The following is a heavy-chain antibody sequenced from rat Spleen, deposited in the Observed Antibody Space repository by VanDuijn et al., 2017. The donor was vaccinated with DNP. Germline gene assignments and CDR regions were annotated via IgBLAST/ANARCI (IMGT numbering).Heavy chain of an antibody. Sequence: EVQLVESGGGLVQPGRSLKLFCAASGFTFSDYAMAWVRQAPNTGLEWVATISYDGLRTYYRDSVKGRFTISRDNAKSTLYLQMDSLRSEDTATYYCATLGLQWSGDYYTMDAWGQGVMVTVSS. V-gene: IGHV5-17*01. J-gene: IGHJ2*01. CDR1: GFTFSDYA. CDR2: ISYDGLRT. CDR3: ATLGLQWSGDYYTMDA. D-gene: IGHD1-1*01.